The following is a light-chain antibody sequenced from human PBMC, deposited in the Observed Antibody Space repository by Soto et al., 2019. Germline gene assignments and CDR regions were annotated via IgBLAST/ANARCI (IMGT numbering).Light chain of an antibody. CDR3: QQYGSSPPYT. CDR1: HSVSSSY. V-gene: IGKV3-20*01. CDR2: GAS. Sequence: EIVLTQSPGTLSLSPGERATLSCRASHSVSSSYLAWYQQKPGQAPRLLIYGASSRATGIPDRFSGSGSGTDFTLTISRLEPEDFAVYYCQQYGSSPPYTFGQVTKLEI. J-gene: IGKJ2*01.